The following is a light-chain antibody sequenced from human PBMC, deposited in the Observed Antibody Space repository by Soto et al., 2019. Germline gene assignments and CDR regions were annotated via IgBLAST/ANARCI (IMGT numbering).Light chain of an antibody. V-gene: IGLV1-44*01. CDR1: SPNIGSNT. J-gene: IGLJ3*02. Sequence: QPVLTQPPSASGTPGQRVTISCSGSSPNIGSNTVNWYQQVPGTAPKLLIYSNNQRPSGVPDRFSGSKSGTSASLAISGLQSEDEADYYCATWDDSLNGWVFGGGTKLTVL. CDR2: SNN. CDR3: ATWDDSLNGWV.